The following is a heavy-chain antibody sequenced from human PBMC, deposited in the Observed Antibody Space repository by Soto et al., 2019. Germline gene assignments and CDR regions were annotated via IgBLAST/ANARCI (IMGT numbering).Heavy chain of an antibody. J-gene: IGHJ4*02. CDR3: ARVGGSGATMVRGVIIAPFDY. CDR2: IYYSGST. Sequence: PSETLSLTCTVSGGSISSGGYYWSWIRQHPGKGLEWIGYIYYSGSTYYNPSLKSRVTISVDTSKNQFSLKLSSVTAADTAVYYCARVGGSGATMVRGVIIAPFDYWGQGTLVTVSS. CDR1: GGSISSGGYY. D-gene: IGHD3-10*01. V-gene: IGHV4-31*03.